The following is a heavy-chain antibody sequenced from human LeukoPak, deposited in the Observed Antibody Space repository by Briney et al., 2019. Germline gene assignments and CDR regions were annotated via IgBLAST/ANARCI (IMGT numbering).Heavy chain of an antibody. V-gene: IGHV3-7*01. J-gene: IGHJ5*02. CDR3: ARDVLKSQDIVVVPAAIGEDWFDP. D-gene: IGHD2-2*02. CDR1: GFTFSSYW. CDR2: IKQDGSEK. Sequence: GGSLRLSCAASGFTFSSYWMSWVRQAPGKGLEWVANIKQDGSEKYYVDSVKGRFTISRDNAKNSLYLQMNSLRAEDTAVYYCARDVLKSQDIVVVPAAIGEDWFDPWGQGTLVTVSS.